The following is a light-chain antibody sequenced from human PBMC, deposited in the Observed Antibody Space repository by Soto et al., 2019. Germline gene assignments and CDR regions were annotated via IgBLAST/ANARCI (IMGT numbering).Light chain of an antibody. J-gene: IGLJ3*02. CDR2: EVR. Sequence: QAVVTQPASVSGSLGQSITISCTGSNRDIGAYNLVSWYQQYPDTAPKLIIYEVRNRPSGVSYRFTGSRSGNTASLTISALQADDESTFYCSSYTTTSTLLFGGGTQLTVL. CDR3: SSYTTTSTLL. CDR1: NRDIGAYNL. V-gene: IGLV2-14*01.